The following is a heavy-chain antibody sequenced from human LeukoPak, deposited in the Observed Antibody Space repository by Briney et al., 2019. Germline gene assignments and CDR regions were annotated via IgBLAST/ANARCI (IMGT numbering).Heavy chain of an antibody. D-gene: IGHD2-21*02. V-gene: IGHV4-34*01. CDR1: GGSFSGYY. CDR2: INHSGST. CDR3: ARVVVTAICAFDI. Sequence: SETLSLTCAVYGGSFSGYYWSWIRQPPGKGLEWIGEINHSGSTNYNPSLKSRVTISVDTSKNQFSLKLSSVTAADTAVYYRARVVVTAICAFDIWGQGTMVTVSS. J-gene: IGHJ3*02.